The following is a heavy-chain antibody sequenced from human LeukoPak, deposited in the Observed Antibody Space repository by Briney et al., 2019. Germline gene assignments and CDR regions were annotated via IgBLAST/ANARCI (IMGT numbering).Heavy chain of an antibody. CDR1: GGSFSGYY. V-gene: IGHV4-30-4*08. CDR3: ARVTVAGTLFWFDP. CDR2: IYYSGST. J-gene: IGHJ5*02. D-gene: IGHD6-19*01. Sequence: SETLSLTCAVYGGSFSGYYWSWIRQPPGKGLEWIGYIYYSGSTYYNPSLKSRVTISVDTSKNQFSLKLSSVTAADTAVYYCARVTVAGTLFWFDPWGQGTLVTVSS.